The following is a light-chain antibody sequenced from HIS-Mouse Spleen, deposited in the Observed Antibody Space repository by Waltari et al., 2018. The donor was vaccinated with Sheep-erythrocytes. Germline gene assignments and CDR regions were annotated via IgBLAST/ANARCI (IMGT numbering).Light chain of an antibody. CDR3: CSYAGSSTWV. CDR1: GRDVGGFNL. V-gene: IGLV2-23*01. Sequence: QSALTQPASVSGSPGQSITISCTGTGRDVGGFNLVSWYQPHPGKAPKVMIYEGSKRPSGVSNRFAGSKSGNTASLTIAGLQAEDEADYYCCSYAGSSTWVFGGGTKLTVL. J-gene: IGLJ3*02. CDR2: EGS.